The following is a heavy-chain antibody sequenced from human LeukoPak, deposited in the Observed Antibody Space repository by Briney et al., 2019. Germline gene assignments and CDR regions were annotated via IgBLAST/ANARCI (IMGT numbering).Heavy chain of an antibody. J-gene: IGHJ4*02. CDR1: GDSISTSNSY. V-gene: IGHV4-39*07. D-gene: IGHD5-18*01. Sequence: SETLSLTCTVSGDSISTSNSYWGWIRQPPGKGLEWIGSIYYSGNTYYNASLKSRVTISVDTSKNQFSLKLSSVTAADTAVYYCARVDTAMSFDYWGQGTLVTVSS. CDR2: IYYSGNT. CDR3: ARVDTAMSFDY.